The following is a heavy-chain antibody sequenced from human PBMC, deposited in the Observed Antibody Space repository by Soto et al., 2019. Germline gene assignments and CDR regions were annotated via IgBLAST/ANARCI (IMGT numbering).Heavy chain of an antibody. D-gene: IGHD3-22*01. CDR3: SAVGYYYDSSGYYPRGNY. CDR2: INHSGSP. CDR1: GGSFSGYY. Sequence: SETLSLTCAVYGGSFSGYYWSWIRQPPGKGLEWIGEINHSGSPHYNPSLKSRVTISVDTSKNQFSLKLSSVTAADTAVYYCSAVGYYYDSSGYYPRGNYWGQGTLVTVSS. J-gene: IGHJ4*02. V-gene: IGHV4-34*01.